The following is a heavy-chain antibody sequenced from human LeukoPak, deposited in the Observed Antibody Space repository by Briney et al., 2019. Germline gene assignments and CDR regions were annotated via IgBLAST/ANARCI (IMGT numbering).Heavy chain of an antibody. J-gene: IGHJ4*02. CDR2: IYYSGST. V-gene: IGHV4-31*03. CDR1: GGSISSGGYS. Sequence: SQTLSLTCTVSGGSISSGGYSWSWIRQHPGKGLEWIGYIYYSGSTYYNPSLKSRVTISVDTSKNQFSLKLSSVTAADTAVYYCARDDYGDHFDYWGQGTLVTVSS. CDR3: ARDDYGDHFDY. D-gene: IGHD4-17*01.